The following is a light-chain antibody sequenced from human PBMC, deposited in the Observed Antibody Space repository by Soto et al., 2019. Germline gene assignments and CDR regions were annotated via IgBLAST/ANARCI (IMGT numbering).Light chain of an antibody. CDR3: QQYGTSPPVT. V-gene: IGKV3-20*01. Sequence: EIVLTQFPGTLSLSPGERATLSCRASESVSSTYLAWYQHKPGQPPRLLIYGASSRATGIPDRFSGSGSGTDFTLTIGRLEPEDFAVYYCQQYGTSPPVTFGGGTKVDI. CDR2: GAS. CDR1: ESVSSTY. J-gene: IGKJ4*01.